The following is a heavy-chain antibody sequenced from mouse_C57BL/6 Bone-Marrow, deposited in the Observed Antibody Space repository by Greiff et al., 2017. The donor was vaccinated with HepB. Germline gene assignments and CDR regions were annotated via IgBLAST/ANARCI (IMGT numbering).Heavy chain of an antibody. CDR3: AISTTVVAPYFDV. V-gene: IGHV1-81*01. J-gene: IGHJ1*03. CDR2: IYPRSGNT. D-gene: IGHD1-1*01. CDR1: GYTFTSYG. Sequence: QVQLKESGAELARPGASVKLSCKASGYTFTSYGISWVKQRTGQGLEWIGEIYPRSGNTYYNEKFKGKATLTADKSSSTAYMELRSLTSDDAAVFYCAISTTVVAPYFDVWGTGTTVTGSS.